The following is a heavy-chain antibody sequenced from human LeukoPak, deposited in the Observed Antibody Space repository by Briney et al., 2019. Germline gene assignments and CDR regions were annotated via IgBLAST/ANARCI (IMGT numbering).Heavy chain of an antibody. CDR2: IYYSGAT. Sequence: NPSETLSLTCTVSGGSISGSTYYWGWIRQPPGKGLEWIGSIYYSGATYYNPSLKSRVTVSVDTSKNQFSLKLRSVTAADTAVYYYASRTYRVWGQGTLVTVSS. CDR1: GGSISGSTYY. CDR3: ASRTYRV. V-gene: IGHV4-39*01. J-gene: IGHJ4*02. D-gene: IGHD1-26*01.